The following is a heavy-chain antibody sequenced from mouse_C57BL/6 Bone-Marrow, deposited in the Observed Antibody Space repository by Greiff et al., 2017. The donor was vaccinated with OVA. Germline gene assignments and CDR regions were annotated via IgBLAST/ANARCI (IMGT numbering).Heavy chain of an antibody. Sequence: VQLQQSVAELVRPGASVKLSCTASGFYIKNTYMHWVKQRPEQGLEWIGRIDPANGNTKYAPKFQGKATITADTSSNTAYLQLSSLTSEDTAIYYCARSDYDGGTYWGQGTLVTVSA. CDR1: GFYIKNTY. CDR3: ARSDYDGGTY. V-gene: IGHV14-3*01. J-gene: IGHJ3*01. CDR2: IDPANGNT. D-gene: IGHD2-4*01.